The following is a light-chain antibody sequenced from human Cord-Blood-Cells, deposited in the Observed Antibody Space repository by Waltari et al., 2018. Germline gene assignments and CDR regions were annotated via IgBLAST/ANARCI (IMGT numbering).Light chain of an antibody. Sequence: SYELTQPTSVSVSPGQTASIPRPGDKVGDKYACWYQQKPSQSPVLVIYQDSKRPSGIPERFSGSNSGNTATLTISGTQAMDEADYYCQAWDSSTAVFGGGTKLTVL. J-gene: IGLJ2*01. CDR3: QAWDSSTAV. CDR1: KVGDKY. CDR2: QDS. V-gene: IGLV3-1*01.